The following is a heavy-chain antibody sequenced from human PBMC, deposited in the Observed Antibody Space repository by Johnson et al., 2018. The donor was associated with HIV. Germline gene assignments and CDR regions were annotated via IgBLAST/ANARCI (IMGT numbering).Heavy chain of an antibody. CDR1: GFTFSSYG. CDR3: AKYTFDI. Sequence: QVQLVESGGGVVQPGGSLRLSCAASGFTFSSYGMHWVRQAPGKGLEWVAFIRYDGSNEYYAESVKGRFTISRDSSKNTLYLQMNSLRAADTAVYYCAKYTFDIWGQGTMVTVSS. J-gene: IGHJ3*02. V-gene: IGHV3-30*02. CDR2: IRYDGSNE.